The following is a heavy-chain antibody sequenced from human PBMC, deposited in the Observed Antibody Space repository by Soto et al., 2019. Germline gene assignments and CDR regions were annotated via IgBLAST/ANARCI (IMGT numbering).Heavy chain of an antibody. CDR3: ARGLITGSHYSGGWYYFDS. V-gene: IGHV4-34*01. J-gene: IGHJ4*02. CDR1: GESFSGYI. CDR2: FNHSGSA. D-gene: IGHD6-19*01. Sequence: PSETLSLTCAVYGESFSGYIWTWIRQTPGKGLQWIGQFNHSGSAYYNPSLKSRVTISVHTSNSQFSLELSSVTAADTAVYYCARGLITGSHYSGGWYYFDSWGQGTQVTVSS.